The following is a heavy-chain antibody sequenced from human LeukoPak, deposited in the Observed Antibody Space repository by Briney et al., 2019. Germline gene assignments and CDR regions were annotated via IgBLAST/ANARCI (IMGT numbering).Heavy chain of an antibody. CDR3: ARRKFWSSSAGAFDI. J-gene: IGHJ3*02. CDR1: GGSISSYY. D-gene: IGHD3-3*01. V-gene: IGHV4-59*12. Sequence: SETLSLTCTVSGGSISSYYWSWIRQPPGKGLEWIGYIYYSGSTNYNPSLKSRVTISVDTSKNQFSLKLSSVTAADTAVYYCARRKFWSSSAGAFDIWGQGTMVTVSS. CDR2: IYYSGST.